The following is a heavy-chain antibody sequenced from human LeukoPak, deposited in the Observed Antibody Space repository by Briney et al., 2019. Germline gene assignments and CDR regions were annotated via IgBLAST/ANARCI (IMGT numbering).Heavy chain of an antibody. CDR3: ATGYYDSSGYPFDY. Sequence: GSVKVSCKVSGYTLTELSMHWARQAPGKGLEWMGGFDPEDGETIYAQKFQGRVTMTEDTSTDTAYMELSSLRSEDTAVYYCATGYYDSSGYPFDYWGQGTLVTVSS. CDR1: GYTLTELS. J-gene: IGHJ4*02. D-gene: IGHD3-22*01. V-gene: IGHV1-24*01. CDR2: FDPEDGET.